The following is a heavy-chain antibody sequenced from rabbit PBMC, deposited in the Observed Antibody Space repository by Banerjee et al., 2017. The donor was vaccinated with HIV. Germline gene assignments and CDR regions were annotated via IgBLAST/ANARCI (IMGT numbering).Heavy chain of an antibody. Sequence: QEQLEESGGDLVKPEGSLTLTCKASGIDFSSYYYMCWVRQAPGKGLEWIGCIYTDSSGSTWYASWAKGRFTISRSTSLNTVDLKMTSLTAADTATYFCARDLAGVVGWNFGLWGQGTLVTVS. CDR1: GIDFSSYYY. CDR2: IYTDSSGST. V-gene: IGHV1S43*01. J-gene: IGHJ3*01. D-gene: IGHD4-1*01. CDR3: ARDLAGVVGWNFGL.